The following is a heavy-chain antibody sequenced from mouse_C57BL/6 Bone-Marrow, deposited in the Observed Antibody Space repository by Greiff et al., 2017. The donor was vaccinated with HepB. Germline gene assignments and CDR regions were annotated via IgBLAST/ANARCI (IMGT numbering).Heavy chain of an antibody. Sequence: VKLMESGAELARPGASVKLSCKASGYTFTSYGISWVKQRTGQGLEWIGEIYPRSGNTYYNEKFKGKATLTADKSSSTAYMELRSLTSEDSAVYFCARRRGLYYDYDERDWFAYWGQGTLVTVSA. CDR1: GYTFTSYG. D-gene: IGHD2-4*01. V-gene: IGHV1-81*01. CDR3: ARRRGLYYDYDERDWFAY. CDR2: IYPRSGNT. J-gene: IGHJ3*01.